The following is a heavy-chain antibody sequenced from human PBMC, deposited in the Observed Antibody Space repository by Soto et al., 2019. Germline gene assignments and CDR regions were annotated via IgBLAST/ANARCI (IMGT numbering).Heavy chain of an antibody. CDR2: INAGNGNT. J-gene: IGHJ6*02. Sequence: ASVKVSCKASGYTFTNYAMHWVRQAPGQRLEWMGWINAGNGNTKYSQKFQGRVTITRDTSASTAYMELSSLRSEDTAVYYCAIASITMLRDPYSGMDVWGQGTTVTVSS. CDR3: AIASITMLRDPYSGMDV. D-gene: IGHD3-10*01. V-gene: IGHV1-3*01. CDR1: GYTFTNYA.